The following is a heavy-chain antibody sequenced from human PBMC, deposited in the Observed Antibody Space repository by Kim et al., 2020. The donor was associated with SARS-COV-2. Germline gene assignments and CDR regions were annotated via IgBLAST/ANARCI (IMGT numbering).Heavy chain of an antibody. CDR2: TQPDGTEK. V-gene: IGHV3-7*05. Sequence: GGSLRLSCAASGFTFSNYWMSWLRQAPGKGLEWVASTQPDGTEKYYVDSLRGRFTISRDNAKNSLYLQMNTLTVDDTAVYYCARDFVSVVASWGQGNLVT. CDR3: ARDFVSVVAS. J-gene: IGHJ4*02. CDR1: GFTFSNYW. D-gene: IGHD6-19*01.